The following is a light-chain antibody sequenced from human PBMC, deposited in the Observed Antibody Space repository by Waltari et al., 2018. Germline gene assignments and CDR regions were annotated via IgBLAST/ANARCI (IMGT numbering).Light chain of an antibody. CDR1: SLRSYY. CDR2: DKN. J-gene: IGLJ2*01. Sequence: SSELTQDPAVSVAMGQTVRITCQGDSLRSYYASWYQQRPGQAPILVMYDKNNRPSGVPDRFAGSSSDDAASVTITGAQAEDEGSYYCHSRDGSGVGGSFGGGTKSTVL. CDR3: HSRDGSGVGGS. V-gene: IGLV3-19*01.